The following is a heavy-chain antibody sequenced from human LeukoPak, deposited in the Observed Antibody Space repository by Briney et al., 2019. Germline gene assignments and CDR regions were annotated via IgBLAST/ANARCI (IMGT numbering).Heavy chain of an antibody. CDR1: GFIFSGHV. V-gene: IGHV3-30*14. Sequence: PGGSLRLSCAASGFIFSGHVMHWVRRAPGKGLEWVSLISYDGSNKDYADSVKGRFTISRDNSKNTLYLQMNSLRAEDTAVYYCARVSGYSGYDYESTDPPYLPHAWGQGTLVTVSS. D-gene: IGHD5-12*01. CDR2: ISYDGSNK. J-gene: IGHJ4*02. CDR3: ARVSGYSGYDYESTDPPYLPHA.